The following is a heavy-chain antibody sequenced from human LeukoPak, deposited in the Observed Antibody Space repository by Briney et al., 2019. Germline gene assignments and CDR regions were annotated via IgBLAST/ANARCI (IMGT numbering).Heavy chain of an antibody. J-gene: IGHJ4*02. CDR1: GFTFSSYE. CDR2: ISSSGSTI. V-gene: IGHV3-48*03. D-gene: IGHD3-16*01. Sequence: GGSLRLSCAASGFTFSSYEMNWVRQAPGKGLEWVSYISSSGSTIYYADSVKGRFTISRDDAKNSLYLQMNSLRAEDTAVYYCASSDTFRVNWGQGTLVTVSS. CDR3: ASSDTFRVN.